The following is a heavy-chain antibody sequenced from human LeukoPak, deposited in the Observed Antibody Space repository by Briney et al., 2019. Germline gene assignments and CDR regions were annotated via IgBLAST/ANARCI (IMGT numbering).Heavy chain of an antibody. CDR1: GGSFSGYY. D-gene: IGHD2-15*01. V-gene: IGHV4-34*01. CDR3: ARDGDCSGGSCYDTSLDY. Sequence: SETLSLTCAVYGGSFSGYYWSWIRQPPGKGLEWIGEINHSGSTNYNPSLKSRVTISVDTSKNQFSLKLSSVTAADTAVYYCARDGDCSGGSCYDTSLDYWGQGTLVTVSS. J-gene: IGHJ4*02. CDR2: INHSGST.